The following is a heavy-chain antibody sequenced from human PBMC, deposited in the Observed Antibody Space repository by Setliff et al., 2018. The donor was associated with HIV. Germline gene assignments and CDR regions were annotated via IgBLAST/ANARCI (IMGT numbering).Heavy chain of an antibody. V-gene: IGHV1-2*02. CDR1: GYTFTSYY. D-gene: IGHD3-10*01. J-gene: IGHJ3*02. Sequence: ASVKVSCKASGYTFTSYYMHWVRQAPGQGLEWMGWINPNSGATNYAQKFQGRVTMTRDTSISTAYMDLSRLRSDDTAVYYCAREGYYYGSGSSPPAFDIWGQGTMVTVS. CDR3: AREGYYYGSGSSPPAFDI. CDR2: INPNSGAT.